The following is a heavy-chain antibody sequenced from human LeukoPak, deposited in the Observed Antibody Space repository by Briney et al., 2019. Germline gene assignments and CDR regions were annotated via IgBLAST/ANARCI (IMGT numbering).Heavy chain of an antibody. CDR1: GGSISSGGYY. Sequence: SETLSLTCTVSGGSISSGGYYWSWIRQHPGKGLERIGYIYYSGSTYYNPSLKSRVTISVDTSKNQFSLKLSSVTAADTAVYYCARVIRGYCSSTSCHNWFDPWGQGTLATVSS. CDR2: IYYSGST. D-gene: IGHD2-2*01. V-gene: IGHV4-31*03. CDR3: ARVIRGYCSSTSCHNWFDP. J-gene: IGHJ5*02.